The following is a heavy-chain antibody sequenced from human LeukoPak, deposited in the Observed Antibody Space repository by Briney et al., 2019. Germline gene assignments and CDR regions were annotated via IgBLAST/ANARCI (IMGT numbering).Heavy chain of an antibody. CDR3: AKSDPPYYYDSSGPIN. CDR1: GFTFSSYS. J-gene: IGHJ3*01. CDR2: ISSSSSYI. V-gene: IGHV3-21*04. D-gene: IGHD3-22*01. Sequence: GGSLRLSCAASGFTFSSYSMNWVRQAPGKGLEWVSSISSSSSYIYFADSVKGRFTISRDNAKNSLYLQMNSLRAEDTALYYCAKSDPPYYYDSSGPINWGQGTMVTVSS.